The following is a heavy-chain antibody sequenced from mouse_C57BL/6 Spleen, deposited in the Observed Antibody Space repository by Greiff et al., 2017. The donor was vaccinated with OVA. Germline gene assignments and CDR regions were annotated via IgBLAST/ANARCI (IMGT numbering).Heavy chain of an antibody. CDR1: GYAFSSSW. CDR2: IYPGDGDT. V-gene: IGHV1-82*01. CDR3: ARGGDSSGPFDY. D-gene: IGHD3-2*02. J-gene: IGHJ2*01. Sequence: VKLVESGPELVKPGASVKISCKASGYAFSSSWMNWVKQRPGKGLEWIGRIYPGDGDTNYNGKFKGKATLTADKSSSTAYMQLSSLTSEDSAVYFCARGGDSSGPFDYWGQGTTLTVSS.